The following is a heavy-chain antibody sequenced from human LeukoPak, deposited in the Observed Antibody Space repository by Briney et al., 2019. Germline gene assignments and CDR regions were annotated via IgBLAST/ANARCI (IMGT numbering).Heavy chain of an antibody. Sequence: ASVKVSCKASGYTFTTYYMHWVRQAPGQGLQWMGIINPSGGSTTYAQRFQGRVTMTRDTSTSTVYMELSSLRSEDTAVYYCARDLDSGYDSGAFDIWGQGTMVTVSS. CDR1: GYTFTTYY. J-gene: IGHJ3*02. CDR3: ARDLDSGYDSGAFDI. D-gene: IGHD5-12*01. V-gene: IGHV1-46*01. CDR2: INPSGGST.